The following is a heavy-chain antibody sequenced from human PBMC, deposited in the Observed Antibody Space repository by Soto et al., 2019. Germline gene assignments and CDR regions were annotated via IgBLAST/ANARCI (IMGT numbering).Heavy chain of an antibody. J-gene: IGHJ6*03. CDR2: IYYSGST. Sequence: SETLSLTCTVSGGSISSYYWSWIRQPPGKGLEWIGYIYYSGSTNYNPSLKSRVTISVDTSKNQFSLKLSSVTAADTAVYYCARRGGDSSWYPGVYYYYMDVWGKGTTVTVSS. V-gene: IGHV4-59*08. D-gene: IGHD6-13*01. CDR1: GGSISSYY. CDR3: ARRGGDSSWYPGVYYYYMDV.